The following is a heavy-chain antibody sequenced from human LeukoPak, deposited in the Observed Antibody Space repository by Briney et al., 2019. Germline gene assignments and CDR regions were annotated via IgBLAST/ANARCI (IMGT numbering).Heavy chain of an antibody. CDR2: ISYDGSNK. CDR3: ARGEYYSDTSSYFDY. Sequence: PGGSLRLSCAASGFTFSSYGMNLVRQAPGKGLEWVAVISYDGSNKYYADSVKGRFTISRDNSKNTLFVQMSSLRAEDTAVYYCARGEYYSDTSSYFDYWGQGTLVTVSS. D-gene: IGHD3-22*01. J-gene: IGHJ4*02. V-gene: IGHV3-30*03. CDR1: GFTFSSYG.